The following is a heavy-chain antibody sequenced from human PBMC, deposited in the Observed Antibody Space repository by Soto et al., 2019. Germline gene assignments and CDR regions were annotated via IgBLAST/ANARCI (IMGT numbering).Heavy chain of an antibody. D-gene: IGHD3-3*02. Sequence: SETLSLTCGVYCGSFSGYFWSWLRQSPGKGLEWLGEANDRGSRNYNPFLRGRLTISLDTSKNQFSLRLSSVTSADTAVYYCARGLAPTIFGTVPTPNWFDPWGQGTQVTVSS. CDR3: ARGLAPTIFGTVPTPNWFDP. CDR2: ANDRGSR. J-gene: IGHJ5*02. V-gene: IGHV4-34*01. CDR1: CGSFSGYF.